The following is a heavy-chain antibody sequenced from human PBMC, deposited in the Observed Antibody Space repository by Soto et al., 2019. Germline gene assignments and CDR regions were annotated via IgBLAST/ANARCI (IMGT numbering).Heavy chain of an antibody. V-gene: IGHV3-33*01. CDR3: ARELILGSLSVYYYPGMVA. D-gene: IGHD3-9*01. J-gene: IGHJ6*02. CDR2: ILYDGSNK. Sequence: GGSLRLSCTASGFSFRSYAMHWVRQAPGKGLEWVAVILYDGSNKHFADSVKGRFTVSRDNSNDTSYLQMDSLRAEDTAVYYCARELILGSLSVYYYPGMVAGDQGTTVTVSS. CDR1: GFSFRSYA.